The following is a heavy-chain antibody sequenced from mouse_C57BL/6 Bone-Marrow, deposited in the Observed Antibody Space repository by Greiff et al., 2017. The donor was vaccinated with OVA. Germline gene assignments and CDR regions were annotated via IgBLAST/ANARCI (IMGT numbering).Heavy chain of an antibody. CDR2: IYPGDGGT. CDR1: GYAFSSSW. J-gene: IGHJ1*03. V-gene: IGHV1-82*01. Sequence: VQLQESGPELVKPGASVKISCKASGYAFSSSWMNWVKQRPGKGLEWIGRIYPGDGGTNYNGKFKGKATLTADKSSSTAYMQLSSLTSEDSAVYFCASVGYFDVWGTGTTVTVSS. CDR3: ASVGYFDV.